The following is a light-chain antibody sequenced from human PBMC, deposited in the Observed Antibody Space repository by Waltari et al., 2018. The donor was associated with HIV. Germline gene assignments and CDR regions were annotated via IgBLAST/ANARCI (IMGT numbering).Light chain of an antibody. CDR2: GVV. J-gene: IGLJ2*01. CDR3: ATHSTTDFWL. Sequence: SALTQPASVSGSPGPSVTISCSGISFGADIYHFFSSYQQHPGNAPRLILSGVVTRYPGIPYRSEGSKSDATASMTIAGLQSDDEAFYYGATHSTTDFWLFGGGTKLTVL. CDR1: SFGADIYHF. V-gene: IGLV2-14*01.